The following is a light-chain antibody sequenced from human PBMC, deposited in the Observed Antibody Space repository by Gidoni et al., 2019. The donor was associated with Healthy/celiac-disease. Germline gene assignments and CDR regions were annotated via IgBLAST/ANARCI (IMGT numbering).Light chain of an antibody. V-gene: IGLV3-1*01. CDR1: KLGDKY. Sequence: SYELTQPPSVSVSPGQTASITCSGDKLGDKYDCWYQQKTGQSPVLVIYQDSKRPSGIPDRFSGSNSGNTATLTISGTQAMDEADYYCQAWDSSTAWVFGGGTKLTVL. CDR3: QAWDSSTAWV. CDR2: QDS. J-gene: IGLJ3*02.